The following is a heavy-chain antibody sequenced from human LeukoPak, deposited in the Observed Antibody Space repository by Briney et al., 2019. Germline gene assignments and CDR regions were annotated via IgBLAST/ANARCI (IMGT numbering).Heavy chain of an antibody. CDR1: GFTFSSYA. V-gene: IGHV3-53*01. CDR3: ARAVSSGYDPFDY. J-gene: IGHJ4*02. D-gene: IGHD3-22*01. Sequence: PGGSLRLSCAVSGFTFSSYAMSWVRQAPGKGLEWVSVIYSGGNTYYADSVKGRFTISRDNSKNTLYLQMNSLRAEDTAVYYCARAVSSGYDPFDYWGQGTLVTVSS. CDR2: IYSGGNT.